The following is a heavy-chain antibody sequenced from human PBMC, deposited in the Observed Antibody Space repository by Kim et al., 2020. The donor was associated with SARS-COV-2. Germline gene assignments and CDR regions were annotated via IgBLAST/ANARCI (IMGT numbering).Heavy chain of an antibody. Sequence: ASVKVSCKASGYTFTRYAMHWVRQAPGQRLEWMGWINAGNGNTKYSQKFQGRVTITRDTSASTAYMELSSLRSEDTAVYYCARASVTIFGVADRRGWFDPWGQGTLVTVSS. D-gene: IGHD3-3*01. CDR2: INAGNGNT. CDR1: GYTFTRYA. J-gene: IGHJ5*02. CDR3: ARASVTIFGVADRRGWFDP. V-gene: IGHV1-3*01.